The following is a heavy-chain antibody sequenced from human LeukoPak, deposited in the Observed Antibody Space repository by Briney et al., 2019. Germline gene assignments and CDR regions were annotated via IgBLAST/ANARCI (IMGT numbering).Heavy chain of an antibody. D-gene: IGHD3-10*01. CDR1: GFTFDDYG. CDR2: ISWDSGSI. Sequence: GRSLRLSCAASGFTFDDYGMPWVRQAPGKGLEWVSGISWDSGSIGYADSVKGRFTISRDNAKNSLYLQMNSLRAEDTALFYCAKASWWVRGVNGGGSDY. CDR3: AKASWWVRGVNGGGSDY. J-gene: IGHJ4*01. V-gene: IGHV3-9*01.